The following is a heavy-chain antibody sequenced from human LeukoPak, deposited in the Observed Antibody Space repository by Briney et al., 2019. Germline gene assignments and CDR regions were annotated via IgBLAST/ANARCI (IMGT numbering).Heavy chain of an antibody. CDR2: IYESGST. CDR1: GYSISSGYY. V-gene: IGHV4-38-2*02. CDR3: ARPRSGYIFDY. Sequence: PSETLSLTCTVSGYSISSGYYWGWIRQSPGKGLEWIASIYESGSTYYNPSLKSRVTISVDRSKRQFALKVRSVTAADTAVYYCARPRSGYIFDYWGQGALVTVSS. J-gene: IGHJ4*02. D-gene: IGHD5-12*01.